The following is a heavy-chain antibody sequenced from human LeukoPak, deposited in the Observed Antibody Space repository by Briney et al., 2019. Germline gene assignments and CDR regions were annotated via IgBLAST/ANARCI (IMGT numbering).Heavy chain of an antibody. V-gene: IGHV3-23*01. J-gene: IGHJ4*02. CDR1: GFTFSSYA. CDR3: AKDWALYSSGWYYFDY. D-gene: IGHD6-19*01. CDR2: ISGSGGST. Sequence: GGSLRLSCAASGFTFSSYAMSWVRQAPGKGLEWVSAISGSGGSTYYADSVKGRFTISRDNSENTLYLQMNSLRAEDTAVYYCAKDWALYSSGWYYFDYWGQGTLVTVSS.